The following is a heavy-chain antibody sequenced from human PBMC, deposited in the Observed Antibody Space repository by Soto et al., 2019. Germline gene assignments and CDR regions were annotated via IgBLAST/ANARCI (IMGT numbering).Heavy chain of an antibody. V-gene: IGHV1-2*02. CDR1: GYTFTGHY. CDR2: IGPESGAT. CDR3: GRGRSGQIVVFY. Sequence: ASVKVSYKASGYTFTGHYIHWVRQAPEQGPEWMGEIGPESGATRYAQKFQGRVTMTRDMSITTVYMELNNLSPDDTAVYYCGRGRSGQIVVFYWGQGTPVTVCS. D-gene: IGHD3-22*01. J-gene: IGHJ4*02.